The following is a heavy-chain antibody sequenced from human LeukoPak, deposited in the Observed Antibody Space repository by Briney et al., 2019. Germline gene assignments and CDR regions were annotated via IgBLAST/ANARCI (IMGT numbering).Heavy chain of an antibody. CDR2: ISYGGKKQ. D-gene: IGHD3-16*01. CDR3: VRARKLRLGF. V-gene: IGHV3-30*04. Sequence: PGRSLRLSCTASGFTFSSYAMHWVRQAPGKGLEWVSIISYGGKKQFYADSVRGRFNISRDNSRATVFLQMDTLRHEDTAVYFCVRARKLRLGFWGQGALVIVSS. CDR1: GFTFSSYA. J-gene: IGHJ4*02.